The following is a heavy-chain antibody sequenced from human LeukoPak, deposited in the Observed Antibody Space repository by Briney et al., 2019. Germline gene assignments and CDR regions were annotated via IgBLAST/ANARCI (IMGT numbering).Heavy chain of an antibody. V-gene: IGHV3-23*01. J-gene: IGHJ4*02. D-gene: IGHD6-6*01. CDR3: SRHRSSLLIDY. Sequence: GGSLRLSCAASGFTFNSYAMSWVRQAPWERLQWVSGISDSGGNTYYADSVRGRFTISRDNSKNTLYLQMNSLRAEDTAVYYCSRHRSSLLIDYWGQGTLVTVSS. CDR2: ISDSGGNT. CDR1: GFTFNSYA.